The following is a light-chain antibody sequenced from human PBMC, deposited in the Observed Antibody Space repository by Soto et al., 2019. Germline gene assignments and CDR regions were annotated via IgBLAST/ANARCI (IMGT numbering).Light chain of an antibody. V-gene: IGKV3-15*01. CDR1: QSVSSN. Sequence: EIMMTQSPATLSVSPGERATLSYRASQSVSSNLAWYQQKPGQAPRLLIYGASTRATGIPARFSGSGSGTEFTLTISSLQSEDFAVYYCQQYNNWPLRFGQGTKVDIK. J-gene: IGKJ1*01. CDR3: QQYNNWPLR. CDR2: GAS.